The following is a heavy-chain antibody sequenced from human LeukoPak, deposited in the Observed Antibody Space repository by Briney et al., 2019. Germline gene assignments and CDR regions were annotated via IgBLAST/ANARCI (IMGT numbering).Heavy chain of an antibody. Sequence: KSGGSLRLSCAASGFTFSSYSMNWVRQAPGKGLEWVSSISSSSSYIYYADSVKGRFTISRDNAKNSLYLQMNSLRAEDTAVYYCARRYCSGGSCHPRTDDAFDIWGQGTMVTVSS. D-gene: IGHD2-15*01. V-gene: IGHV3-21*01. CDR3: ARRYCSGGSCHPRTDDAFDI. J-gene: IGHJ3*02. CDR1: GFTFSSYS. CDR2: ISSSSSYI.